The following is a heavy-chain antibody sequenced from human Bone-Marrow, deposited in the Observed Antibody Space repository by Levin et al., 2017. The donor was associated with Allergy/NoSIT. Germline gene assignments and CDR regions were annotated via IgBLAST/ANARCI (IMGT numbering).Heavy chain of an antibody. Sequence: GGSLRLSCAASGFTFSSYSMNWVRQAPGKGLEWVSYISSSSSTIYYADSVKGRFTISRDNAKNSLYLQMNSLRAEDTAVYYCARGVMGGANSLWGQGTLVTVSS. J-gene: IGHJ4*02. D-gene: IGHD2-8*01. CDR1: GFTFSSYS. CDR3: ARGVMGGANSL. CDR2: ISSSSSTI. V-gene: IGHV3-48*01.